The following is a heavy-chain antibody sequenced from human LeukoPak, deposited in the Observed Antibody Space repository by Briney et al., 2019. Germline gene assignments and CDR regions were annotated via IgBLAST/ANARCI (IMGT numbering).Heavy chain of an antibody. V-gene: IGHV3-74*01. D-gene: IGHD3-10*01. J-gene: IGHJ4*02. Sequence: GGSLRLSCAASGFTFSSYWMYWVRQAQGKGLVWVSRINSGGSSSGYADSVKGRFTISRDNAKNTLYLQMNSLRAEDTALYYCARGGSGIEYWGQGTLVTVSS. CDR2: INSGGSSS. CDR1: GFTFSSYW. CDR3: ARGGSGIEY.